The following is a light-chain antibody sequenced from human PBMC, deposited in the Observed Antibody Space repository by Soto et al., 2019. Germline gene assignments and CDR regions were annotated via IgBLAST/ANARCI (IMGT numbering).Light chain of an antibody. J-gene: IGLJ3*02. V-gene: IGLV1-47*01. CDR3: ATWDDSPSGRSWV. CDR2: PNS. CDR1: SSNIGSNN. Sequence: QSVLTQSPSASGTPGQRVSISCSGSSSNIGSNNVCWYQQFPGSAPRFLIYPNSPRPSGVPDRFSASKSGTSASLVISGLRPEDEATYYCATWDDSPSGRSWVFGGGTKLTVL.